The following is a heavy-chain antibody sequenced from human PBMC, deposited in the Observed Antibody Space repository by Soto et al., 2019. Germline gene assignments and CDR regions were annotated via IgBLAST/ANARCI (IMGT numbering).Heavy chain of an antibody. Sequence: GPTLVNPTQSLTLTCSFSGFSLTTTEVAVGWIRQPPGKALEWLALIYWDDDKRYSPSLKSRLTITKDTSKNQVVLTMTNMDPVDTATYYCAHRPSAMIVAENWFDPWGQGTLVTVSS. V-gene: IGHV2-5*02. D-gene: IGHD3-22*01. CDR1: GFSLTTTEVA. J-gene: IGHJ5*02. CDR3: AHRPSAMIVAENWFDP. CDR2: IYWDDDK.